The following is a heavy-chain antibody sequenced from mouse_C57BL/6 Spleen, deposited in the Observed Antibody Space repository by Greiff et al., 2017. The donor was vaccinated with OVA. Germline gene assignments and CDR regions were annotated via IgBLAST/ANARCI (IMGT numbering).Heavy chain of an antibody. V-gene: IGHV1-53*01. CDR1: GYTFTSYW. CDR2: INPSNGGT. J-gene: IGHJ1*03. CDR3: ARGVVASRGWYFDV. Sequence: QVQLQQPGTELVKPGASVKLSCKASGYTFTSYWMHWVKQRPGQGLEWIGNINPSNGGTNYNEKFKSKATLTVDKSSSTAYMQLSSLTSEDSAVYYGARGVVASRGWYFDVWGTGTTVTVSS. D-gene: IGHD1-1*01.